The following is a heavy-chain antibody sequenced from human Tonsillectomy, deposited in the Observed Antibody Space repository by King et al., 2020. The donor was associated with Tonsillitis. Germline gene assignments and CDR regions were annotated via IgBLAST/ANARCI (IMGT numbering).Heavy chain of an antibody. V-gene: IGHV4-59*01. CDR3: ARDQMYYYDSSDRYFDL. J-gene: IGHJ2*01. CDR1: GGSISSYY. CDR2: IYYSGST. D-gene: IGHD3-22*01. Sequence: QLQESGPGLVKPSETLSLTCTVSGGSISSYYWSWIRQPPGKGLEWIGYIYYSGSTNYNPSLKSRVTISVDTSKNQFSLKLSSVTAADTAVYYCARDQMYYYDSSDRYFDLWGCGTLVTVSS.